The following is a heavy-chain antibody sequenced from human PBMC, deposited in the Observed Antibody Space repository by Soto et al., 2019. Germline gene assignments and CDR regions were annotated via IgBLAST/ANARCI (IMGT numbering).Heavy chain of an antibody. CDR2: TYYRSKWYN. CDR1: GDSVSSNSAA. V-gene: IGHV6-1*01. CDR3: ARDRVFSSSYYYYYYLDV. Sequence: SQTLSVTCAISGDSVSSNSAAWNWIRQSPSRGLEWLGRTYYRSKWYNDYAVSVKSRITINPDTSKNQFSLQLNSVTPEDTAVYYCARDRVFSSSYYYYYYLDVWGKGTTVTVSS. J-gene: IGHJ6*03. D-gene: IGHD6-6*01.